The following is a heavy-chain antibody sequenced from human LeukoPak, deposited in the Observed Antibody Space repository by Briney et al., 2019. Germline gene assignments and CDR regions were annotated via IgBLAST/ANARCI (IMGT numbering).Heavy chain of an antibody. CDR1: GGSFSGYY. CDR3: TSGSYFY. V-gene: IGHV4-34*01. CDR2: INHSGST. J-gene: IGHJ4*02. D-gene: IGHD1-26*01. Sequence: PSETLSLTCAAYGGSFSGYYWSWIRQPPGKGLEWIGEINHSGSTNYNPSLKSRVTISVDTSKNQFSLKLSSVTAADTAVYYCTSGSYFYWGQGTLVTVSS.